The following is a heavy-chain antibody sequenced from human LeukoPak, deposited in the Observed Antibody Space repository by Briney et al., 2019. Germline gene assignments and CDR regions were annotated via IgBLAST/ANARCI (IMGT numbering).Heavy chain of an antibody. CDR1: GGSISSSSYY. D-gene: IGHD5-18*01. V-gene: IGHV4-39*01. CDR2: IYYSGST. Sequence: PSETLSLTCTVSGGSISSSSYYWGWIRQPPGKGLEWIGSIYYSGSTYYNPSLKSRVTISVDTSKNQFSLKLSSVTAADTAVYYCARHNNEGLWSDYGGQGTLVTVSS. J-gene: IGHJ4*02. CDR3: ARHNNEGLWSDY.